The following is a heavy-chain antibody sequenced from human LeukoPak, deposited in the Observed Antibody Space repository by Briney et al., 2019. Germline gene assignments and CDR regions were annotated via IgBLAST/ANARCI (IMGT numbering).Heavy chain of an antibody. CDR1: GYSFTNYD. Sequence: ASVKVSCKASGYSFTNYDINWVRQATGQGLEWMGWMNPNSGITAYAQKFQGRVTITRNTSISTAYMELSSLRSEDTAVYYCAREPPYYDILTGRPIYYFDYWGQGTLVTVSS. CDR2: MNPNSGIT. V-gene: IGHV1-8*03. J-gene: IGHJ4*02. D-gene: IGHD3-9*01. CDR3: AREPPYYDILTGRPIYYFDY.